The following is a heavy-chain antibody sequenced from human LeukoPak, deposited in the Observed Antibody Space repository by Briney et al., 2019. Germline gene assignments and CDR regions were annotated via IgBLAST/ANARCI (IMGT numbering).Heavy chain of an antibody. V-gene: IGHV4-39*07. D-gene: IGHD5-12*01. CDR3: ARDRGYSGYGE. Sequence: SETLSLTCTVSGGSISSSSYYWGWIRRPPGKGLEWIGSIYYSGSTNYNPSLKSRVTISVDTSKNQFSLKLSSVTAADTAVYYCARDRGYSGYGEWGQGTLVTVSS. J-gene: IGHJ4*02. CDR1: GGSISSSSYY. CDR2: IYYSGST.